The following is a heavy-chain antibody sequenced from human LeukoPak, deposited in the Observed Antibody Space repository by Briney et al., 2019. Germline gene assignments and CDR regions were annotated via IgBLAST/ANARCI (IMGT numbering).Heavy chain of an antibody. CDR3: ARGVGDGYNSPFDY. J-gene: IGHJ4*02. CDR2: IIPIFGTA. Sequence: SVKVSCKASGGTFSSYAISWVRQAPGQGLEWMGGIIPIFGTANYAQKFQGRVTITRDTSASTAYMEMSSLRSEDTAVYYCARGVGDGYNSPFDYWGQGTLVTVSS. CDR1: GGTFSSYA. D-gene: IGHD5-24*01. V-gene: IGHV1-69*05.